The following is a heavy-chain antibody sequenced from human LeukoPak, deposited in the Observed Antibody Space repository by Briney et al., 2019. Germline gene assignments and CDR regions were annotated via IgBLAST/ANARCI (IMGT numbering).Heavy chain of an antibody. J-gene: IGHJ1*01. CDR2: INPSGGST. Sequence: ASVKVSCKASGYTFTSYYMHWVRQAPGQGLEWMGIINPSGGSTSYAQKFQGRVTMTRDTSTSTAYMELSSLRSEDTAVYYCARDQQAEAVAGSERYFQHWGQGTLVTVSS. V-gene: IGHV1-46*01. CDR1: GYTFTSYY. D-gene: IGHD6-19*01. CDR3: ARDQQAEAVAGSERYFQH.